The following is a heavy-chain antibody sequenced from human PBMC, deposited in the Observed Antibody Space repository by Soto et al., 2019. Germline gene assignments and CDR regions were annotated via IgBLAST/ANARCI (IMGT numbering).Heavy chain of an antibody. V-gene: IGHV4-31*03. CDR1: GGSISSGGYY. CDR3: ARRGLGYCSSTSCPLPPGPAWFDP. Sequence: SETLSLTCTVSGGSISSGGYYWSWIRQHPGKGLEWIGYIYYSGSTYYNPSLKSRVTISVDTSKNQFSLKLSSVTAADTAVYYCARRGLGYCSSTSCPLPPGPAWFDPWGQGTLVTVSS. J-gene: IGHJ5*02. D-gene: IGHD2-2*01. CDR2: IYYSGST.